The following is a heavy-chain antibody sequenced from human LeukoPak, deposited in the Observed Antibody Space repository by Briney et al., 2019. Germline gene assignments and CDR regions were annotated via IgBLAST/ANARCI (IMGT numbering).Heavy chain of an antibody. D-gene: IGHD2-2*01. CDR3: ARGFVKYQQPVGY. Sequence: PSETLSLTCAVYGGSFSGYYRSWLRQPPGKGLEWIGEINHSGSTNYNPSLKSRVTISVDTSKNQFSLKLSSVTAAYTAVYYCARGFVKYQQPVGYWGQGTLVTVSS. J-gene: IGHJ4*02. V-gene: IGHV4-34*01. CDR1: GGSFSGYY. CDR2: INHSGST.